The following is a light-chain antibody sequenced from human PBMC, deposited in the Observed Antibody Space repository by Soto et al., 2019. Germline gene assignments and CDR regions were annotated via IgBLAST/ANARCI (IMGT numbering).Light chain of an antibody. Sequence: EIVLTQSPGILSLSPGARATLSCRASQTVAYTSLAWYQQRPGQAPRLLIYGTSTRDTGTPARFIGSGSGTAFTLTISRLEPEDFAVYYCQQYVTTPRTFGQGTKVE. CDR1: QTVAYTS. CDR2: GTS. V-gene: IGKV3-20*01. J-gene: IGKJ1*01. CDR3: QQYVTTPRT.